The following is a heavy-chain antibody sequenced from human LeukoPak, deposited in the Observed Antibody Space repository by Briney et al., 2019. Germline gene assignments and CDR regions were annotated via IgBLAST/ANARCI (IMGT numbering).Heavy chain of an antibody. Sequence: GGSLRLSCAASGFTFSSYSMNWVRQAPGEGLEWASSISSSSSYIYYADSVKGRFTISRDNAKNSLYLQMNSLRAEDTAVYYCARDAHSSGWYLAYWGQGTLVTVSS. CDR2: ISSSSSYI. CDR1: GFTFSSYS. D-gene: IGHD6-19*01. CDR3: ARDAHSSGWYLAY. J-gene: IGHJ4*02. V-gene: IGHV3-21*01.